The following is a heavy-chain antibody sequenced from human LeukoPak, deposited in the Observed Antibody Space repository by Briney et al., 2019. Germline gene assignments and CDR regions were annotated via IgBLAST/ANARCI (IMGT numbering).Heavy chain of an antibody. CDR1: GGSIGTNDVY. CDR2: IYYSTST. CDR3: ARVVGGTRRLYSGWFDP. V-gene: IGHV4-39*07. J-gene: IGHJ5*02. Sequence: PSETLSLTCTVSGGSIGTNDVYWGWIRQPPGKGLEWIASIYYSTSTYYNPSLKSRVTMSVDTSKNQFSLKLSSVTATDTAVYYCARVVGGTRRLYSGWFDPWGQGTLVTVSS. D-gene: IGHD1-26*01.